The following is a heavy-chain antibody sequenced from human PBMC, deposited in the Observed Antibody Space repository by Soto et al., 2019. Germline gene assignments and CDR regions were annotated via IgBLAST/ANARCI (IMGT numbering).Heavy chain of an antibody. J-gene: IGHJ4*02. Sequence: GGSLRLSCAASGFTFSSYEMNWVRQAPGKGLEWVSYISSSGSTIYYADSVKGRFTISRDNAKNSLYLQMNSLRAEDTAVYYCASTIAAAGGYWGQGTLVTVSS. D-gene: IGHD6-13*01. CDR1: GFTFSSYE. CDR2: ISSSGSTI. CDR3: ASTIAAAGGY. V-gene: IGHV3-48*03.